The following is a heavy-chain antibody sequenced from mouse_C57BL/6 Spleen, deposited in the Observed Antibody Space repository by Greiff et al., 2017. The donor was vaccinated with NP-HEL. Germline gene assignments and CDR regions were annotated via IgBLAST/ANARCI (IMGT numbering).Heavy chain of an antibody. CDR3: SRTYYGNDY. D-gene: IGHD2-10*01. J-gene: IGHJ2*01. Sequence: VQLQQSGPELVKPGASVKISCKASGYSFTGYYMNWVKQSPEKSLEWIGEINPSTGGTTYNQKFKAKATLTVDKSSSTAYMQLKSLTSEDSAVYSCSRTYYGNDYWGQGTTLTVSS. V-gene: IGHV1-42*01. CDR1: GYSFTGYY. CDR2: INPSTGGT.